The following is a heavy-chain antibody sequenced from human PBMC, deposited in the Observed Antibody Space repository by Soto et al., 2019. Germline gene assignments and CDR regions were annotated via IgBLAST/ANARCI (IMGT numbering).Heavy chain of an antibody. J-gene: IGHJ6*02. V-gene: IGHV1-2*04. CDR3: ARDDSGYENYYYYGMDV. D-gene: IGHD5-12*01. Sequence: ASVKVSCKASGYTFTGYYMHWVRQAPGQGLEWMGWINPNSGGTNYAQKFQGWVTMTRDTSISTAYMELSRLRSDDTAVYYCARDDSGYENYYYYGMDVWGQGTTVTVSS. CDR1: GYTFTGYY. CDR2: INPNSGGT.